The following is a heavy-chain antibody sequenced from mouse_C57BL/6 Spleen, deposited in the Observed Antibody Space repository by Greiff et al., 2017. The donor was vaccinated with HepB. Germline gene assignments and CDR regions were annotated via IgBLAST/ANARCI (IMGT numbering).Heavy chain of an antibody. CDR3: TREIYYYGSSPAWFAY. J-gene: IGHJ3*01. V-gene: IGHV5-9-1*02. D-gene: IGHD1-1*01. CDR2: ISSGGDYI. CDR1: GFTFSSYA. Sequence: EVKLMESGEGLVKPGGSLKLSCAASGFTFSSYAMSWVRQTPEKRLEWVAYISSGGDYIYYADTVKGRFTISRDNARNTLYLQMSSLKSEDTAMYYCTREIYYYGSSPAWFAYWGQGTLVTVSA.